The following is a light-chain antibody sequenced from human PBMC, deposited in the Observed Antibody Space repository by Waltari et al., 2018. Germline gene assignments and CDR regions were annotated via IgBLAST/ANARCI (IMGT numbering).Light chain of an antibody. J-gene: IGLJ3*02. V-gene: IGLV2-14*03. CDR1: SSDVGGSNY. CDR2: DVS. Sequence: QSALTQPASVSGSPGQSITISCTETSSDVGGSNYVSWYQQHPGKVPKLMIYDVSNRPSGVSNRFSGSKSGNTASLTISGLQAEDEADYYCSSYTSSSTRVFGGGTKLTVL. CDR3: SSYTSSSTRV.